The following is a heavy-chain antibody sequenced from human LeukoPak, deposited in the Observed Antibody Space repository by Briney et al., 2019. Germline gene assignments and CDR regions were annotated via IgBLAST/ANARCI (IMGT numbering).Heavy chain of an antibody. CDR2: IRYDGSNK. V-gene: IGHV3-30*02. CDR1: GFTFSSYG. D-gene: IGHD3-16*02. J-gene: IGHJ3*02. Sequence: GGSLRLSCVASGFTFSSYGMHWVRQAPGKGLEWVAFIRYDGSNKYYADSVKGRFTISRDNAKNSLYLQMNSLRAEDTAVYYCAAGYQISDDAFDIWGQGTMVTVSS. CDR3: AAGYQISDDAFDI.